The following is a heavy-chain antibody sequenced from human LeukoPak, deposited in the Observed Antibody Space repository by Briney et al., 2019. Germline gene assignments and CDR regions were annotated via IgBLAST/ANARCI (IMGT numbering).Heavy chain of an antibody. D-gene: IGHD1-26*01. CDR1: GDSISSYY. CDR2: IYYSGST. J-gene: IGHJ4*02. V-gene: IGHV4-59*01. Sequence: SETLSLTCSVSGDSISSYYWSWLRQPPGKGLEWIGYIYYSGSTNYNPSLKSRVTISVDTSKNQFSLKLSSVTAADTAVYYCARGGSYSAYWGQGTLVTVSS. CDR3: ARGGSYSAY.